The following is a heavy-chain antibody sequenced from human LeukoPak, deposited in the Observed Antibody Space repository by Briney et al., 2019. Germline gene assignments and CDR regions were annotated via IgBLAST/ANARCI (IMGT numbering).Heavy chain of an antibody. CDR3: ARGCGSYSY. D-gene: IGHD1-26*01. V-gene: IGHV3-21*01. Sequence: PGGSLRLSCAGSGFTFSRDAMNWVRQAPGKGLEWVSSINSRSTHTAYADSVKGRFTISRDNGNNSVFLQMNSLGVDDTAIYFCARGCGSYSYWGQGVRVTVSS. J-gene: IGHJ4*02. CDR1: GFTFSRDA. CDR2: INSRSTHT.